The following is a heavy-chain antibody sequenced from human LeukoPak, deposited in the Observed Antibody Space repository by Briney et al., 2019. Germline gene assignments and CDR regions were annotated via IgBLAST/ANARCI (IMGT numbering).Heavy chain of an antibody. V-gene: IGHV3-23*01. CDR3: AKEYSRRFPHYYYGMDV. J-gene: IGHJ6*02. CDR1: GFTFSSYA. CDR2: ISGSGGST. D-gene: IGHD4-11*01. Sequence: GGSLRLSCAASGFTFSSYAMSWVRQAPGKGLEWVSAISGSGGSTYYADSVKGRFTISRDNSKNTLYLQMNSLRAEDTAVYYCAKEYSRRFPHYYYGMDVWGQGTTVTVSS.